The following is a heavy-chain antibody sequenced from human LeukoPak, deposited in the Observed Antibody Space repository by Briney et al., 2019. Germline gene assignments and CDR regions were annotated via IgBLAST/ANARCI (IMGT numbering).Heavy chain of an antibody. V-gene: IGHV3-30*18. Sequence: TGGSLRLSCAASGFTFSSYGMHWVRQAPGKGLEWVAVISYDGSNKYYADSVKGRFTISRDNSKNTLYLQMNSLRAEDTAVYYCAKVGRDVWYFDYWGQGTLVTVSS. J-gene: IGHJ4*02. CDR1: GFTFSSYG. CDR3: AKVGRDVWYFDY. CDR2: ISYDGSNK. D-gene: IGHD3-10*01.